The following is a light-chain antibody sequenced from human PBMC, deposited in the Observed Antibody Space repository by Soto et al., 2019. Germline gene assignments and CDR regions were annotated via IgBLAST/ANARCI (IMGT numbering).Light chain of an antibody. CDR2: AAS. CDR3: QQYGALPYT. Sequence: VLTQSPGTLSLSPGERATLSCRASQSVSSSYFAWYQQKPGQAPRLLIYAASRRASGIPDRFSGSGSGTDFTLTINRLEPEDFAVSYCQQYGALPYTFGQGTKLEIK. CDR1: QSVSSSY. J-gene: IGKJ2*01. V-gene: IGKV3-20*01.